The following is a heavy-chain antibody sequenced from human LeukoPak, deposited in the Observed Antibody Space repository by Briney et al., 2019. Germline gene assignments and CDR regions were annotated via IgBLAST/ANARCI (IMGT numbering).Heavy chain of an antibody. Sequence: SETLSLTCTVSGGSISSSSYYWGWIRQPPGKGLEWIGSIYYSGSTYYNPSLKSRVTISVDTSKNQFSLKLSSVTAADTAVYYCASAPSMIVVVGVWFDPWGQGTLVTVSS. V-gene: IGHV4-39*01. CDR1: GGSISSSSYY. D-gene: IGHD3-22*01. J-gene: IGHJ5*02. CDR3: ASAPSMIVVVGVWFDP. CDR2: IYYSGST.